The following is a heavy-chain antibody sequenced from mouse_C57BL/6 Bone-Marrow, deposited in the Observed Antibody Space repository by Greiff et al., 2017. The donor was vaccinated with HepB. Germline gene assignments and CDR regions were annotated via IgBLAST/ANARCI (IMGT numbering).Heavy chain of an antibody. CDR1: GFSLTSYG. D-gene: IGHD1-1*01. J-gene: IGHJ4*01. CDR2: IWSDGST. CDR3: ARHGDYYYGSSYVENYAMDY. Sequence: VHLVESGPGLVAPSQSLSITCTVSGFSLTSYGVHWVRQPPGKGLEWLVVIWSDGSTTYNSALKSRLSISKDNSKSQVFLKMNSLQTDDTAMYYCARHGDYYYGSSYVENYAMDYWGQGTSVTVSS. V-gene: IGHV2-6-1*01.